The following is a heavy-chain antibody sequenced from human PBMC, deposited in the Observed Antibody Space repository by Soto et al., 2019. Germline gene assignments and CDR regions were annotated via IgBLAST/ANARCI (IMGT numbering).Heavy chain of an antibody. Sequence: PGGSLRLACAASGFTFGSYGMHWVRQAPGKGLEWVAVISYDGSNKYYADSVKGRFTISRDNAKNSLYLQMSSLRDEDTAVYYCARDLWTYWGQGALVTVSS. J-gene: IGHJ4*02. CDR3: ARDLWTY. CDR1: GFTFGSYG. D-gene: IGHD3-3*01. V-gene: IGHV3-30*03. CDR2: ISYDGSNK.